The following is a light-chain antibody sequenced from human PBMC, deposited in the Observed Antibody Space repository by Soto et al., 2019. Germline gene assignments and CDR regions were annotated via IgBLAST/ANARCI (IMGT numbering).Light chain of an antibody. V-gene: IGLV1-44*01. CDR2: GNN. J-gene: IGLJ2*01. CDR3: AACDDSLNGVV. CDR1: SSNIGSNT. Sequence: QSVLTQPPSASGTPGQRVTISCSGSSSNIGSNTVNWHQQLPGTAPKLLIYGNNQRPSGVPDRFSGSKSGTSASLAISGLQSEDEADYYCAACDDSLNGVVFGGGTKLTVL.